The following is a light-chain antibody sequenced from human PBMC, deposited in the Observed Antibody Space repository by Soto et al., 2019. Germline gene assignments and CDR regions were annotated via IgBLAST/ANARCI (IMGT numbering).Light chain of an antibody. CDR1: SSDVGGYDY. J-gene: IGLJ1*01. CDR3: SSHTSGSTRV. V-gene: IGLV2-14*01. Sequence: QSALTQPASVSGSPGQSIVISCTGTSSDVGGYDYVSWYQQQPDKAPKLMIYEVTKRPSGVSNRFSGSKSGNTASLTISGLQAEDEADYYCSSHTSGSTRVFGTGTKLTVL. CDR2: EVT.